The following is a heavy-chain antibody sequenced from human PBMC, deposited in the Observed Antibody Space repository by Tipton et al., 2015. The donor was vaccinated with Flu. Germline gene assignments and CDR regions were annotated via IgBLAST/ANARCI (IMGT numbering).Heavy chain of an antibody. J-gene: IGHJ4*02. D-gene: IGHD2-15*01. CDR3: ATKEVSYCSGGSCYSYYFDY. CDR1: GGSISSSSYY. CDR2: IYYSGST. Sequence: TLSLTCTVSGGSISSSSYYWGWIRQPPGKGLEWIGSIYYSGSTYYNPSLKSRVTISVDTSKNQFSLKLSSVTAADTAVYYCATKEVSYCSGGSCYSYYFDYWGPGTLVTVSS. V-gene: IGHV4-39*01.